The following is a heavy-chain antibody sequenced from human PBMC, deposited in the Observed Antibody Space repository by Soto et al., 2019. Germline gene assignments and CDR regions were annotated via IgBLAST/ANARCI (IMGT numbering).Heavy chain of an antibody. D-gene: IGHD1-26*01. Sequence: GGSLRLSCVASGFPFTTARLNWVRQVPGKGLEWVGRVKSKTDGGSSDYAAAVKGRFAVSRDDSRNIVYLQMNSLKIEDTGVYYCTTDSRTTLPEIRFDYWGHGTQVTVSS. CDR3: TTDSRTTLPEIRFDY. J-gene: IGHJ4*01. CDR1: GFPFTTAR. V-gene: IGHV3-15*07. CDR2: VKSKTDGGSS.